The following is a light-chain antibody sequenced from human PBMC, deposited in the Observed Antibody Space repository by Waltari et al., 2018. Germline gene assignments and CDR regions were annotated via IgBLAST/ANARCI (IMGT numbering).Light chain of an antibody. CDR3: QKYGTLPAT. CDR2: DAS. V-gene: IGKV3-20*01. J-gene: IGKJ1*01. CDR1: QSVSRT. Sequence: DIVLTQSPLTLSLSPGERATLSCRASQSVSRTLAWYQQKPGQAPRLLIYDASSRATGIPDRFSGSGSGTDFSLTISRLEPEDFAVYYCQKYGTLPATFGQGTKVEIK.